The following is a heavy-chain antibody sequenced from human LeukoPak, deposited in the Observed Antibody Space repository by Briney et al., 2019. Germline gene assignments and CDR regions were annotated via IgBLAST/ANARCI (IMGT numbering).Heavy chain of an antibody. Sequence: ASVKVSCKASRYTFTRYGISWVRQAPGQGLEGMGWISAYNGNTNYAQKFQGRVTITADESTSTAYMELSSLRSEDTAVYYCARDARGSSGWNYAFDIWGQGTMVTVSS. V-gene: IGHV1-18*04. CDR3: ARDARGSSGWNYAFDI. J-gene: IGHJ3*02. D-gene: IGHD6-19*01. CDR2: ISAYNGNT. CDR1: RYTFTRYG.